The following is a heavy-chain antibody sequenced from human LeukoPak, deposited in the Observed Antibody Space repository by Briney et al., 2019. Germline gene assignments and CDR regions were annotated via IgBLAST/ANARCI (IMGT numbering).Heavy chain of an antibody. Sequence: GGSLRLSCAASGFTFSSYLTHWVRQAPGKGLEWVAVISYDGGNKYYADSVKGRFTISRDNSKNTLYLQMNSLRAEDTAVYYCARGDDTSGYFYCYFDYWGQGTLVTVSS. CDR1: GFTFSSYL. CDR2: ISYDGGNK. V-gene: IGHV3-30-3*01. J-gene: IGHJ4*02. D-gene: IGHD3-22*01. CDR3: ARGDDTSGYFYCYFDY.